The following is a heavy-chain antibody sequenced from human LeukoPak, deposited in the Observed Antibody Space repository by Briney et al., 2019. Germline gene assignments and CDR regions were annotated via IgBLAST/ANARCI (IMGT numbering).Heavy chain of an antibody. V-gene: IGHV4-34*01. D-gene: IGHD3-10*01. Sequence: SETLSLTCAVYGGSFSGYYWSWIRQPPGKGLEWIGEINHSGSTNYNPSLKSRVTISVDTSKNQFSLKLNSVTAADTAVYYCGRGNVYGSGRIYWGQGTLVTVSS. CDR1: GGSFSGYY. J-gene: IGHJ4*02. CDR2: INHSGST. CDR3: GRGNVYGSGRIY.